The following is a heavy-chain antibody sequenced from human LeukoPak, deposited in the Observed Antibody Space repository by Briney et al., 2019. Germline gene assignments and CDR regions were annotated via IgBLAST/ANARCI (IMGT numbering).Heavy chain of an antibody. J-gene: IGHJ4*02. CDR1: GFTFSNYW. CDR2: INSAGNST. Sequence: PGGSLRLSCAASGFTFSNYWMHWVRQAPGEGLVWVSRINSAGNSTSYADSVKGRFTISRDNAKNTLYLQMKSLRDEDTAVYYCARAPRGYFDYWGRGTLVTVSS. CDR3: ARAPRGYFDY. V-gene: IGHV3-74*01.